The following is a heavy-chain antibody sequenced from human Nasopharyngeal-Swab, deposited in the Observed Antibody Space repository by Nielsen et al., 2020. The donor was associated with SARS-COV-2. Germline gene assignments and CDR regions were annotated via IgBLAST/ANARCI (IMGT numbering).Heavy chain of an antibody. CDR2: IYYGEST. CDR1: GGSISSSTYY. CDR3: ATLSSSGYEYYFDY. V-gene: IGHV4-39*01. Sequence: LSCTVSGGSISSSTYYWAWIRQPPGKGLAWIGSIYYGESTYYNPSLKSRVTISVDTSKNQFSLKLSSVTAADTAVYYCATLSSSGYEYYFDYWGQGTLVTVSS. J-gene: IGHJ4*02. D-gene: IGHD6-13*01.